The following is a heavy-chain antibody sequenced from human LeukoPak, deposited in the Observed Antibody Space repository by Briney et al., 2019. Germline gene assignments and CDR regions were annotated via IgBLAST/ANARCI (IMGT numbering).Heavy chain of an antibody. D-gene: IGHD1-26*01. Sequence: ASVKVSCKASGYTFTGYYMHWVRQAPGQGLEWMGWINPNSGGTNYAQKFQGRVTMTRDTSISTAYMELSRLRSDDTAVYYCARVPVGAMGYFDYWGQGTLVTVSS. CDR2: INPNSGGT. V-gene: IGHV1-2*02. J-gene: IGHJ4*02. CDR3: ARVPVGAMGYFDY. CDR1: GYTFTGYY.